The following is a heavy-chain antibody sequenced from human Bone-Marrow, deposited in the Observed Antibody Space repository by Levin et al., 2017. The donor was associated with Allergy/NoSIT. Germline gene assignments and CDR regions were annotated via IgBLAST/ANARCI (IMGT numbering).Heavy chain of an antibody. CDR3: ACQGYCSSTSCPNWFDP. V-gene: IGHV4-61*01. CDR1: GGSVSSGSYY. Sequence: ASETLSLTCTVSGGSVSSGSYYWSWIRQPPGKGLEWIGYIYYSGSTNYNPSLKSRVTISVDTSKNQFSLKLSSVTAADTAVYYCACQGYCSSTSCPNWFDPWGQGTLVTVSS. D-gene: IGHD2-2*01. CDR2: IYYSGST. J-gene: IGHJ5*02.